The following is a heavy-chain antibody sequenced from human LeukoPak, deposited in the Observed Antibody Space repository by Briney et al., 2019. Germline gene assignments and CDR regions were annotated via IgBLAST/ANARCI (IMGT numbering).Heavy chain of an antibody. CDR1: GYTFTSYG. CDR3: ARDRPVLRYFDWLEANWFDP. J-gene: IGHJ5*02. Sequence: ASVKVSCKASGYTFTSYGISWVRQAPGQGLEWMGWISAYNGNTNYAQKLQGRVTMTTDTSTSTAYMELRSLRSDDTAVYYCARDRPVLRYFDWLEANWFDPWGQGTLVTVSS. V-gene: IGHV1-18*01. D-gene: IGHD3-9*01. CDR2: ISAYNGNT.